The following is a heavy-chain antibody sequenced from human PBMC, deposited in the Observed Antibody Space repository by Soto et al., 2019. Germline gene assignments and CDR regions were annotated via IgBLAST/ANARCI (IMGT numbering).Heavy chain of an antibody. Sequence: VQLVQSGAEVKKPGSSVKVSCKASGGTFSSYAISWVRQAPGQGLEWMGGIIPIFGTANYAQKFQGRVTITADESTSTAYMELSSLRSEDTAVYYCARLYYDILTGYYSSYYFDYWGQGTLVTVSS. CDR1: GGTFSSYA. V-gene: IGHV1-69*01. CDR3: ARLYYDILTGYYSSYYFDY. J-gene: IGHJ4*02. CDR2: IIPIFGTA. D-gene: IGHD3-9*01.